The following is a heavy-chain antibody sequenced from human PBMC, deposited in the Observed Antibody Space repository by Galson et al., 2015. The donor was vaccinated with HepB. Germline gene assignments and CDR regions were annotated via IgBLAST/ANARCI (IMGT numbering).Heavy chain of an antibody. CDR3: ASRLEDGIAAAGDSFDY. J-gene: IGHJ4*02. CDR2: IIPIFGTA. CDR1: GGTFSSYA. V-gene: IGHV1-69*06. D-gene: IGHD6-13*01. Sequence: SVKVSCKASGGTFSSYAISWVRQAPGQGLEWMGGIIPIFGTANYAQKFQGRVTITADKSTSTAYMELSSLRSEDTAVYYCASRLEDGIAAAGDSFDYWGQGTLVTVSS.